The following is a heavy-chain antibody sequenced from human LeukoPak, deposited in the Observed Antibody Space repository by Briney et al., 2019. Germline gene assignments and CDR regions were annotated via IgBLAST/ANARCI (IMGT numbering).Heavy chain of an antibody. CDR1: GFTFSSYG. J-gene: IGHJ4*02. Sequence: GGSLRLSCAASGFTFSSYGMHWVRQAPGRGLEWVAFIRYDGSNKYYADPVKGRFTISRDNSKNTLYLQMNSLRAEDTAVYYCAKESAPYYDFWSGYYHLDYWGQGTLVTVSS. V-gene: IGHV3-30*02. D-gene: IGHD3-3*01. CDR2: IRYDGSNK. CDR3: AKESAPYYDFWSGYYHLDY.